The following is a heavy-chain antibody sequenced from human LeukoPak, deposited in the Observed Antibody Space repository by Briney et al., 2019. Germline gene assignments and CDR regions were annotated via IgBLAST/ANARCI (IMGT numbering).Heavy chain of an antibody. J-gene: IGHJ4*02. CDR2: INSDGSST. V-gene: IGHV3-74*01. Sequence: PGGSLRLSCAASGFTFSSYWMHWVRQAPGKGLLWVSRINSDGSSTSYADSVKGRFTISRDNAKNTLYLQMNSLRAEDTAVYYCARATAGDYWGQGTLVTVSS. CDR1: GFTFSSYW. CDR3: ARATAGDY.